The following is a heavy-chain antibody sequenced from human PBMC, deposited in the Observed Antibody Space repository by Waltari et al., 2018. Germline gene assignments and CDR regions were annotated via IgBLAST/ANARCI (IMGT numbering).Heavy chain of an antibody. CDR3: ARADTSTSYFYYYMDV. D-gene: IGHD1-26*01. CDR1: GGSTSTYY. CDR2: IHYSGSS. Sequence: QVQLQESGPGLVKPSETLSLTCTVSGGSTSTYYWSWVRQSPGKGMEWICYIHYSGSSFNTPSLRSRVAISLDTPNNQFSLRLRSVTAADAAIYYCARADTSTSYFYYYMDVWGKGTTVTVSS. J-gene: IGHJ6*03. V-gene: IGHV4-59*01.